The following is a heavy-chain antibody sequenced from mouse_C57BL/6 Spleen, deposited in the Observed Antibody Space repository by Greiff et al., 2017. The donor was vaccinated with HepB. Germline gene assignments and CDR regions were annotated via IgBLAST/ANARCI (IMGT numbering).Heavy chain of an antibody. CDR2: IDPETGGT. D-gene: IGHD2-4*01. CDR1: GYTFTDYE. V-gene: IGHV1-15*01. J-gene: IGHJ1*03. Sequence: VQLVESGAELVRPGASVTLSCKASGYTFTDYEMHWVKQTPVHGLEWIGAIDPETGGTAYNQKFKGKAILTADKSSSTAYMELRSLTSEDSAVYYCTRGGDYDVEWYFDVWGTGTTVTVSS. CDR3: TRGGDYDVEWYFDV.